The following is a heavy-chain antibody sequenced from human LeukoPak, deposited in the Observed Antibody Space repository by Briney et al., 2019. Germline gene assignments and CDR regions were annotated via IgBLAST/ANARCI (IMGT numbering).Heavy chain of an antibody. CDR3: ARDKVRGVIIYYFDY. J-gene: IGHJ4*02. CDR1: GFIIISYR. V-gene: IGHV3-7*01. D-gene: IGHD3-10*01. Sequence: GGSLRLSCAASGFIIISYRMSWVRQAPGKGLEWVANIKQDGSEKYYVDSVKGRFTISRDNAKNSLYLQMNSLRAEDTAVYYCARDKVRGVIIYYFDYWGQGTLVTVSS. CDR2: IKQDGSEK.